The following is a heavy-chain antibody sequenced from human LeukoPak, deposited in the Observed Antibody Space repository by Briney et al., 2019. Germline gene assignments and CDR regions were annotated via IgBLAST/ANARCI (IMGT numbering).Heavy chain of an antibody. CDR1: GGTFSSYA. J-gene: IGHJ4*02. CDR3: ARGPLYGSGSYVFDY. V-gene: IGHV1-69*05. D-gene: IGHD3-10*01. CDR2: IIPIFGTA. Sequence: SVKVSCKASGGTFSSYAISWVRQAPGQGLEWMGGIIPIFGTANYAQKFQGRVTITTDESTSTAYMELSSLRSEDTAVYYCARGPLYGSGSYVFDYWGQGTLVTVSS.